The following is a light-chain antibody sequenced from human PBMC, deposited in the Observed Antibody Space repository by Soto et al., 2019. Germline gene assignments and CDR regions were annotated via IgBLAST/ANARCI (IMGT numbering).Light chain of an antibody. CDR2: GAS. V-gene: IGKV3-20*01. CDR3: QQYNSLYT. CDR1: QTVRNNY. Sequence: VVCPQYPGPLSLPPGEKAPLSCRASQTVRNNYLAWYQQKPGQAPRLLIYGASNRATGIPDRFSGSGSGTEFTLTISSLQPDDSATYYCQQYNSLYTFGQRAKVDI. J-gene: IGKJ2*01.